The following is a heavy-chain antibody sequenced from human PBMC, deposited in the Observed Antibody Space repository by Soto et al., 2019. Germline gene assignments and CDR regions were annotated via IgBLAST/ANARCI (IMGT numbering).Heavy chain of an antibody. J-gene: IGHJ6*02. Sequence: QVQLQQWGAGLLRPSETLSLTCAFYGGSFDDFYWSWVRQSPGKGLEWVGEISHDGGTNYSPSLASGVSITVDPSKNHFSLHLRSVTAADTGLYYCARGQLVWYGDLTPYHRDMDVWGQGTTVTVSS. CDR2: ISHDGGT. V-gene: IGHV4-34*02. CDR1: GGSFDDFY. CDR3: ARGQLVWYGDLTPYHRDMDV. D-gene: IGHD3-10*01.